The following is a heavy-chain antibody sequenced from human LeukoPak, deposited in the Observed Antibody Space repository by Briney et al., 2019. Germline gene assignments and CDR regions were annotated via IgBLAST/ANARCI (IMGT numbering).Heavy chain of an antibody. Sequence: PGGSLRLSCAASGFTAGSNYMTWVRQAPGKGREWVSVIYVGGGTYYADSVMGRFTISRDTCKSTLYLQMNRLRAEDTAVYYCAKWRRGGWSLDYWGQGTLVTVSS. D-gene: IGHD6-19*01. CDR3: AKWRRGGWSLDY. CDR2: IYVGGGT. V-gene: IGHV3-53*01. CDR1: GFTAGSNY. J-gene: IGHJ4*02.